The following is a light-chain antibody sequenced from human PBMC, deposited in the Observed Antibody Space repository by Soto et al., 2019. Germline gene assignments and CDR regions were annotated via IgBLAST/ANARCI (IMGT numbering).Light chain of an antibody. CDR2: DTS. J-gene: IGKJ1*01. CDR3: QQYQISPRT. Sequence: EAGWTKYQDTLSLSPGERATVSCRASQSVGGSSLAWYQQRPGQAPRLLIYDTSKRATGIPDRFSGSGSGTDFTLTISRLEPEDFAVYYCQQYQISPRTFCQGTMAAIK. V-gene: IGKV3-20*01. CDR1: QSVGGSS.